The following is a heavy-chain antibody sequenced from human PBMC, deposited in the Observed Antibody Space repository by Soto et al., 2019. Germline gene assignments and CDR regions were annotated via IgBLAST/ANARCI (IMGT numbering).Heavy chain of an antibody. CDR1: GGSISSSSYH. Sequence: QRQLQESGPGLVKPSETLSLTCTVSGGSISSSSYHWGWIRQPPGKGLEWIGSIYYSGSTHYNPSLKRRFNISVDTSKDQDSLRLSSVTAADTAVYYCARIVAMTHPYAYYYYGMDVWGQGTTVTVSS. CDR2: IYYSGST. V-gene: IGHV4-39*01. J-gene: IGHJ6*02. CDR3: ARIVAMTHPYAYYYYGMDV. D-gene: IGHD5-12*01.